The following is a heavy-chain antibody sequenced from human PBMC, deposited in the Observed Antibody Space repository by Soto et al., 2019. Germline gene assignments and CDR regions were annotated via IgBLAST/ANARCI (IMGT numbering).Heavy chain of an antibody. CDR2: ISSSSSYI. D-gene: IGHD2-21*02. Sequence: GGSLRLSCAASGFTFSSYSMNWVRQAPGKGLEWVSSISSSSSYIYYADSVKGRFTISRDNAKNSLYLQMNSLRAEDTAVYYCARGPDFLVTAGNWFDPWGQGTLVTVSS. J-gene: IGHJ5*02. V-gene: IGHV3-21*04. CDR1: GFTFSSYS. CDR3: ARGPDFLVTAGNWFDP.